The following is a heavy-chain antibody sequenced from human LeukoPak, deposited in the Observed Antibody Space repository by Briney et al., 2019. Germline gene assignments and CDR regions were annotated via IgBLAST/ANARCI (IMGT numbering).Heavy chain of an antibody. J-gene: IGHJ4*02. D-gene: IGHD5-12*01. V-gene: IGHV1-2*02. CDR3: ARGITVRGYRGYGCDY. CDR1: GYTFTGYY. CDR2: INPNSVGT. Sequence: GASVKVSCKASGYTFTGYYMHWVRHAPGQRLEWMGGINPNSVGTNYAQKFQGRVTMTRDTSISTAYMELSRLRCDDTAVYYCARGITVRGYRGYGCDYWGQGTLVTVSS.